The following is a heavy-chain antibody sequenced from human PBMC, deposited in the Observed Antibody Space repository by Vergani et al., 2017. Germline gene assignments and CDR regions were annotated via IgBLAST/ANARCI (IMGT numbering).Heavy chain of an antibody. D-gene: IGHD2-8*01. CDR2: IRHDGIT. J-gene: IGHJ4*02. V-gene: IGHV4-34*01. CDR3: AREGYCTNGVCFTLFDV. CDR1: GGSFNDYW. Sequence: QAQLQQWGAELLKPSETLSLTCAIYGGSFNDYWWTWIRQPPGKGLEWIGEIRHDGITHYSPSLKSRVTISIDTSTHQFSLNLRSVTAADTAVYYCAREGYCTNGVCFTLFDVWGQGALVTVSS.